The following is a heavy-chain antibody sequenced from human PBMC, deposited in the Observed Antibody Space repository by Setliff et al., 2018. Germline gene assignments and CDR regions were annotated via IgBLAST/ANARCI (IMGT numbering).Heavy chain of an antibody. CDR1: GYTFANFG. D-gene: IGHD2-2*01. Sequence: ASVKVSCKASGYTFANFGVNWVRQAPGQGLEWMGCVSGYNGNTHYAQKLQGRVTLTTDTSTGTAYMEVRSLRSDDTAQYYCVRDRAAIVVGPPTAAFDIWGQGTMVTVSS. CDR2: VSGYNGNT. CDR3: VRDRAAIVVGPPTAAFDI. J-gene: IGHJ3*02. V-gene: IGHV1-18*01.